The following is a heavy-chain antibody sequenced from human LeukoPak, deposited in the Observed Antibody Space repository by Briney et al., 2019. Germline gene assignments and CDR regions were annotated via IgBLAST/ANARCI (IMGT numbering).Heavy chain of an antibody. D-gene: IGHD6-19*01. CDR2: IYHSGST. CDR3: ARARLGSGWAYFDY. J-gene: IGHJ4*02. CDR1: GYSISSGYY. V-gene: IGHV4-38-2*02. Sequence: PSETLSLTCTVSGYSISSGYYWGWIRQPPGKGLEWIGSIYHSGSTYYNPSLKSRVTISVDTSKNQFSLKLSSVTAADTAVYYCARARLGSGWAYFDYWGQGTLVTVSS.